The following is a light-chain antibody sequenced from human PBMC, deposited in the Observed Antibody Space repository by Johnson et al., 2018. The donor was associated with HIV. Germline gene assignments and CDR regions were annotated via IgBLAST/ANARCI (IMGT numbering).Light chain of an antibody. CDR3: GTWDSGLSAVYV. V-gene: IGLV1-51*01. J-gene: IGLJ1*01. CDR2: DNN. CDR1: SSNIGNNY. Sequence: QSVLTQPPSVSAAPGQRVAISCSGSSSNIGNNYVSWYQQLPGTAPKLLIYDNNKRPSGIPDRSSGSKFRPSATLGISGLPPEDAADYYCGTWDSGLSAVYVFGTGTKVTVL.